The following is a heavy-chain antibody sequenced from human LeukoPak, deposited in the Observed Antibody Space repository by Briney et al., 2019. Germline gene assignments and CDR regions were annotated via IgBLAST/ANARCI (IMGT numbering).Heavy chain of an antibody. CDR2: ISDSGGST. J-gene: IGHJ5*02. CDR1: GFTFSSYA. CDR3: AKAYRDGYKIFDWFDP. Sequence: PGGSLRLSCAASGFTFSSYAMSWVRQAPGKGLEWVSAISDSGGSTYYADSVKGRFTISRDNSKNTLYLQMNRLRAEDTAVYYCAKAYRDGYKIFDWFDPWGQGTLVTVSS. V-gene: IGHV3-23*01. D-gene: IGHD5-24*01.